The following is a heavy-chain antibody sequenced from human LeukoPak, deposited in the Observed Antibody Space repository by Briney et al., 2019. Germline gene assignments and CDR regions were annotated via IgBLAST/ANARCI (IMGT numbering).Heavy chain of an antibody. D-gene: IGHD2-15*01. CDR3: TRGPSCSGGPCYPLWEYYMDV. J-gene: IGHJ6*03. V-gene: IGHV3-72*01. Sequence: PGGSLRLSCAASGFTFGDYYMDWVRQAPGKGLEWVGRTRNKANSYTTEYVASVKGRFTISRDDSKNSLYLQMNSLKTEDTAVYYCTRGPSCSGGPCYPLWEYYMDVWGKGTAVTVSS. CDR2: TRNKANSYTT. CDR1: GFTFGDYY.